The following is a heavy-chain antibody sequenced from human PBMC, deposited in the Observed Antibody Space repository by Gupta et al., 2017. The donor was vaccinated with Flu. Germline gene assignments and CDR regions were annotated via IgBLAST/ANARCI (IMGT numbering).Heavy chain of an antibody. CDR1: GFTFSSYS. CDR3: ARASWIQLTNWFDP. CDR2: ISSSSSYI. V-gene: IGHV3-21*01. Sequence: EVQLVESGGGLVKPGGSLRLSCAASGFTFSSYSMNWVRQAPGKGLEWVSSISSSSSYIYYADSVKGRFTISRDNAKNSLSLQMNSMRDEDTAVYYCARASWIQLTNWFDPWGQGNLVTVSS. J-gene: IGHJ5*02. D-gene: IGHD5-18*01.